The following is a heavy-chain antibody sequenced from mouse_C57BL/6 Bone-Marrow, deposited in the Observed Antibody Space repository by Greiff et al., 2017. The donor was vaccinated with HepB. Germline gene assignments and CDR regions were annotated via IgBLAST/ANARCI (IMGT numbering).Heavy chain of an antibody. J-gene: IGHJ2*01. CDR2: INPSTGGT. CDR3: ARSPYPNNYFDY. V-gene: IGHV1-42*01. Sequence: EVKLVESGPELVKPGASVKISCKASGYSFTGYYMNWVKQSPEKSLEWIGEINPSTGGTTYNQKFKAKATLTVDKSSSTAYMQLKSLTSEDSAVYYCARSPYPNNYFDYWGQGTTLTVAS. D-gene: IGHD2-10*01. CDR1: GYSFTGYY.